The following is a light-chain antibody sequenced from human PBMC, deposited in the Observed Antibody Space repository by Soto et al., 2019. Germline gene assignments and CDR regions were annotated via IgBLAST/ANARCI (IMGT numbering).Light chain of an antibody. Sequence: QSVLTQPASVSGSPGQSITISCTGTSSDVGSYNLVSWYQQHPGKAPKLMIYEVSKRPSGVSFRFSGSKSGTPASLTIFGFQAEDEADYYCCSHAGSSTFYVFGTGTKVTVL. CDR1: SSDVGSYNL. CDR2: EVS. CDR3: CSHAGSSTFYV. J-gene: IGLJ1*01. V-gene: IGLV2-23*02.